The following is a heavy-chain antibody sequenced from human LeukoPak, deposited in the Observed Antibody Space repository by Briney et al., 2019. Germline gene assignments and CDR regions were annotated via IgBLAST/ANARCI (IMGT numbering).Heavy chain of an antibody. J-gene: IGHJ6*02. D-gene: IGHD3-10*01. CDR2: IYYSGST. CDR3: ARKTVGSGSLFMDV. CDR1: GXSISSSSYY. V-gene: IGHV4-39*01. Sequence: SETLSLTCTVSGXSISSSSYYWGWIRQPPGKGLEWIGSIYYSGSTYYNPSLKSRVTISVDTSKNQFSLKLSSVTAADTAVYYCARKTVGSGSLFMDVWGQGTTVTVSS.